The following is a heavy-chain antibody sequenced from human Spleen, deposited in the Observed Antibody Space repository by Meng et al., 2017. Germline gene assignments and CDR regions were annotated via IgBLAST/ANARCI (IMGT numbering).Heavy chain of an antibody. CDR3: AKIPYASAIDY. V-gene: IGHV3-23*04. J-gene: IGHJ4*02. D-gene: IGHD2-15*01. CDR2: ISGSGDNT. CDR1: GFTFTDYA. Sequence: EVQLVESGGGVVQPGGSLRLSCATSGFTFTDYAMHWVRQAPGKGPQWVSAISGSGDNTDYADSVKGRFTISRDNSKNTLYLQMNTLRAEDTAVYYCAKIPYASAIDYWGQGTLVTVSS.